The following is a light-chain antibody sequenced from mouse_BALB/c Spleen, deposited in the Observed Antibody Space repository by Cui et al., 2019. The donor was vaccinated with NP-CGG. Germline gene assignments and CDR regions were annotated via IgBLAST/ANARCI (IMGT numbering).Light chain of an antibody. CDR2: GTN. Sequence: HAVVSHDSALTTSPGETVTLTCRSNTGAVTTSNYANWVQEKPDHLFTGLIGGTNNRAPGVPARFSGSLIGDKAALTITGAQTEDEAIYFCALWYSNHWVFGGGTKLTVL. J-gene: IGLJ1*01. CDR1: TGAVTTSNY. CDR3: ALWYSNHWV. V-gene: IGLV1*01.